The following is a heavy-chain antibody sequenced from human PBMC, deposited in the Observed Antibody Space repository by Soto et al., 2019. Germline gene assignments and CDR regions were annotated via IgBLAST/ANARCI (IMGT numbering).Heavy chain of an antibody. CDR1: GGSFSGYY. V-gene: IGHV4-34*01. CDR3: ARGAYYYGSGSYSWFDP. D-gene: IGHD3-10*01. CDR2: INHSGST. Sequence: SETLSLTCAVYGGSFSGYYWSWIRQPPGKGLEWIGEINHSGSTNYNPSLKSRVTISVDTSRNQFSLKLSSVTAADTAVYYCARGAYYYGSGSYSWFDPWGQGTLVTVS. J-gene: IGHJ5*02.